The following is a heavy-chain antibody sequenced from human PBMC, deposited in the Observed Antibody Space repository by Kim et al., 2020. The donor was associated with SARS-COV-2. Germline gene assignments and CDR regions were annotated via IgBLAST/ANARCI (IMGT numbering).Heavy chain of an antibody. J-gene: IGHJ2*01. CDR3: ATSPGPSRYFDL. V-gene: IGHV3-23*01. CDR1: GFTFSSYA. Sequence: GGSLRLSCAASGFTFSSYAMSWVRQAPGKGLEWGSAISGSGGSTYYADSVKGRFTISRDNSKNTLYLQMNSLRAEDTAVYYCATSPGPSRYFDLWGRGTLVTVSS. CDR2: ISGSGGST.